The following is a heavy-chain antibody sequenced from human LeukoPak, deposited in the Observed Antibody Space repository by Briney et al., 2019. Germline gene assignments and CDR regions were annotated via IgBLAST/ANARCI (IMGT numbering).Heavy chain of an antibody. V-gene: IGHV5-51*01. CDR3: ARPGVVVTANPSDAFDI. J-gene: IGHJ3*02. CDR2: IYPGDSDT. D-gene: IGHD2-21*02. CDR1: GYSFTSYW. Sequence: GESLKISCKGSGYSFTSYWIGWVRQLPGKGLEWMGIIYPGDSDTRYSPSFQGQVTISADKSISTAYLQWSSLKASDTAMYYCARPGVVVTANPSDAFDIWGQGTMVTVSS.